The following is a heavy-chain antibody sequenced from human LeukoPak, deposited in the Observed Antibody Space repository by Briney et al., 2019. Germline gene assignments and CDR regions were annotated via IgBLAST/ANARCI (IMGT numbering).Heavy chain of an antibody. CDR3: ARVLDDYGDYRLDY. V-gene: IGHV3-30*03. J-gene: IGHJ4*02. CDR2: ISYDGSNK. CDR1: GFTFSSYG. D-gene: IGHD4-17*01. Sequence: PGGSLRLSCAASGFTFSSYGMHWVRQAPGKGLEWVAVISYDGSNKYYADSVKGRFTISRDNSKNTLYLQMNSLRAEDTAVYYCARVLDDYGDYRLDYWGQGTLVTVSS.